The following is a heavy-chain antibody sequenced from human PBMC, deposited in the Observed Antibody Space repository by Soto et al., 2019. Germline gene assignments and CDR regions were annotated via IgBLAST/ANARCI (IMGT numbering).Heavy chain of an antibody. CDR3: ARDFRPPYGVRYFDY. CDR2: IYSGGST. V-gene: IGHV3-53*04. D-gene: IGHD4-17*01. J-gene: IGHJ4*02. Sequence: EVQLVESGGGLVQPGGSLRLSCAASGFTVSSNYMSWVRQAPGKGLEWVSVIYSGGSTYYADSVKGRFTISRHNSKNTLYLLVNSLRAEDTAVYYCARDFRPPYGVRYFDYWGQGTLVTVSS. CDR1: GFTVSSNY.